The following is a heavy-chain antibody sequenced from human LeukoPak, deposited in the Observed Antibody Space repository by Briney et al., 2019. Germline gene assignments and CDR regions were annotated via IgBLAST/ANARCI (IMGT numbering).Heavy chain of an antibody. D-gene: IGHD5-18*01. J-gene: IGHJ4*02. CDR2: IYTSGST. Sequence: PSETLSLTCTVSGGSISSVSYYWSWIRQPAGLGLERIRRIYTSGSTNYTPSFKSRVTISVDTSKHQFSLKLSSVTAADTAVYYCARGRGYSYGYYYFDYWGQGTLVTVSS. CDR1: GGSISSVSYY. CDR3: ARGRGYSYGYYYFDY. V-gene: IGHV4-61*02.